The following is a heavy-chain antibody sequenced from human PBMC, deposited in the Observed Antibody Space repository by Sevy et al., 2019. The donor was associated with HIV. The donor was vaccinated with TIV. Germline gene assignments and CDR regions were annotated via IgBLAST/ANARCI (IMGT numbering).Heavy chain of an antibody. CDR3: TTPLPVEMATIGYYYYMDV. D-gene: IGHD5-12*01. Sequence: GGSLRLSCAASGFTFSNAWMSWVRQAPGKGLEWVGRIKSKTDGGTTDYAAPVKGRFTISRDDSKKTLDLQMNSLKTEDTAVYYCTTPLPVEMATIGYYYYMDVWGKGTTVTVSS. V-gene: IGHV3-15*01. CDR1: GFTFSNAW. CDR2: IKSKTDGGTT. J-gene: IGHJ6*03.